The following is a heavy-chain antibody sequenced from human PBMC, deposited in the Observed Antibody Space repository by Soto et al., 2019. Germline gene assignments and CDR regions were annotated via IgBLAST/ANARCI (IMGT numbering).Heavy chain of an antibody. CDR1: GFTFSSYG. Sequence: QVQLVESGGGVVQPGRSLRLSCAASGFTFSSYGMHWVRQAPGKGLEWVAVISYDGSNKYYADSVKGRFTISRDNSKNTLYLHMNSLRAEDTSVYYCAKGLYYDFWSGYHDYWVQGTLVTVSA. CDR2: ISYDGSNK. CDR3: AKGLYYDFWSGYHDY. J-gene: IGHJ4*02. V-gene: IGHV3-30*18. D-gene: IGHD3-3*01.